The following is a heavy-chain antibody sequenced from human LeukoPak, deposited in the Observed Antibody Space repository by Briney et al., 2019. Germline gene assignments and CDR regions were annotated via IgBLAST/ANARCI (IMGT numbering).Heavy chain of an antibody. CDR2: IYTSGST. V-gene: IGHV4-4*07. J-gene: IGHJ5*02. D-gene: IGHD2-8*01. Sequence: SETLSLTCTVSCGSLSSYYWSWIRPPAGKGLEWIGHIYTSGSTNYNPSLKGRVTMSVDTSKNQYSLKLSSVTAADTAVYYCARGPPTRYCSNGVCPNWFDPWGQGTLVTVSS. CDR1: CGSLSSYY. CDR3: ARGPPTRYCSNGVCPNWFDP.